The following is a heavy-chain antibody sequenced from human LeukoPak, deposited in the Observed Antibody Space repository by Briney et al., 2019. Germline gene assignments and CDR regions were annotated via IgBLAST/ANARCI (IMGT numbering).Heavy chain of an antibody. CDR1: GGSFSGYY. CDR3: ARGLLGFHYYYYMDV. J-gene: IGHJ6*03. CDR2: INHSGST. V-gene: IGHV4-34*01. Sequence: SETLSLTCAVYGGSFSGYYWSWIRQPPGKGLEWIGEINHSGSTNYNPSLKSRVTISVDTSKNQFSLKLSSVTAADTAVYYCARGLLGFHYYYYMDVWGKGTTVTVSS.